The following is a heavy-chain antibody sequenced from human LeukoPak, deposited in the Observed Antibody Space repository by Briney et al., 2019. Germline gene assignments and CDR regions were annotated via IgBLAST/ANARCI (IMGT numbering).Heavy chain of an antibody. CDR1: GFTFSDYY. Sequence: GGSLRLSCAASGFTFSDYYMSWIHQAPGKGLEWVSYISSSGSTIYYADSAKGRFTISRDNAKNSLYLQMNSLRAEDTAVYYCARDATNYYDSSDWSDYWGQGTLVTVSS. CDR2: ISSSGSTI. D-gene: IGHD3-22*01. CDR3: ARDATNYYDSSDWSDY. J-gene: IGHJ4*02. V-gene: IGHV3-11*04.